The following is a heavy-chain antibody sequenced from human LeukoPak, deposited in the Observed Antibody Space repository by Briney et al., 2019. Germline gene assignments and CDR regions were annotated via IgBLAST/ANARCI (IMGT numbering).Heavy chain of an antibody. Sequence: GSLRLSCAASGFTFSSYNMNWVRQAPGKGLEWVSSISSSSSYTYYADSVKGRFTISRDNAKNSPYLQMNSLRAEDTAVYYCATSSTPAYSSSWYGNYGMDVWGQGTTVTVSS. CDR2: ISSSSSYT. V-gene: IGHV3-21*01. CDR1: GFTFSSYN. CDR3: ATSSTPAYSSSWYGNYGMDV. J-gene: IGHJ6*02. D-gene: IGHD6-13*01.